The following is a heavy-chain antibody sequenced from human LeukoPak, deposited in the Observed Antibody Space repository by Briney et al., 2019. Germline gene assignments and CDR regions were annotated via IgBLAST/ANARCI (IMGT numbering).Heavy chain of an antibody. V-gene: IGHV1-24*01. Sequence: GASVKVSCKVSGYTLTELSMHWVRQAPGKGLEWLGGFDPEDGETIYAQKFQGRVTMTRDTSTSTVYMELSSLRSEDTAVYYCARFDFIVGRDYWGQGTLVTVSS. J-gene: IGHJ4*02. CDR3: ARFDFIVGRDY. CDR1: GYTLTELS. CDR2: FDPEDGET. D-gene: IGHD1-26*01.